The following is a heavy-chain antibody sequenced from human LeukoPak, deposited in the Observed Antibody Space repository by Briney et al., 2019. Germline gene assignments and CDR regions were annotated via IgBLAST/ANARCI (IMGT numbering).Heavy chain of an antibody. CDR1: GGSISSYY. Sequence: SETLSLTCTVSGGSISSYYWSWIRQSPGKGLEWIGYIYYSGSTNYNPSLKSRVTISVDTSKNQFSLKLSSVTAADTAVSRGRYYDSSGYLDYWGQGTLVTVSS. J-gene: IGHJ4*02. CDR3: RYYDSSGYLDY. CDR2: IYYSGST. V-gene: IGHV4-59*01. D-gene: IGHD3-22*01.